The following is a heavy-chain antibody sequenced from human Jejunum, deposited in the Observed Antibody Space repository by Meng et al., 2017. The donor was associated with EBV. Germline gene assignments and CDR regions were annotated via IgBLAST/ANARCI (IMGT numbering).Heavy chain of an antibody. V-gene: IGHV1-3*04. CDR1: GYTFNSYA. J-gene: IGHJ4*02. D-gene: IGHD2-15*01. CDR3: VKKGTRLTTHGYRFDY. CDR2: IHTDNGGT. Sequence: QGRLVQAGGEVKEPGASVKVSCKASGYTFNSYAIHWVRQAPGQRLEWMGWIHTDNGGTKYSQEFQDRVTITRDTSASTAYMEISSLRSEDTAVYYCVKKGTRLTTHGYRFDYWGQGTLVTVSS.